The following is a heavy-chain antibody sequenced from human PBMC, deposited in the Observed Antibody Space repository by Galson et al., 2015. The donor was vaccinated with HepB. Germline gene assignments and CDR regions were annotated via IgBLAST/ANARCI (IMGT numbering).Heavy chain of an antibody. CDR3: VRHYRYSTGWGGFDY. CDR1: GYTFTFHW. J-gene: IGHJ4*02. CDR2: IYPGDSDT. Sequence: QSGAEVKKPGESLKISCKGSGYTFTFHWIGWVRQMPGKGLEWMGLIYPGDSDTRYSPSFQGQVTISADKSITTAYLQWSSLKASDTAIYYCVRHYRYSTGWGGFDYWGQGTLVTVSS. V-gene: IGHV5-51*01. D-gene: IGHD6-19*01.